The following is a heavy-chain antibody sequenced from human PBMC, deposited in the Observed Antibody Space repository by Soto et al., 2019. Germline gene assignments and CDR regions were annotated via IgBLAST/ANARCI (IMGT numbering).Heavy chain of an antibody. CDR1: GGSISSYY. J-gene: IGHJ5*02. CDR2: IYYSGST. D-gene: IGHD3-3*01. CDR3: ARVGITIFGVAPHWFDP. Sequence: SETLSLTCTVSGGSISSYYWSWIRQPPGKGLEWIGYIYYSGSTNYNPSLKSRVTISVDTSKNQFSLKLSSVTAADTAVYYCARVGITIFGVAPHWFDPWGQGTLVTVS. V-gene: IGHV4-59*01.